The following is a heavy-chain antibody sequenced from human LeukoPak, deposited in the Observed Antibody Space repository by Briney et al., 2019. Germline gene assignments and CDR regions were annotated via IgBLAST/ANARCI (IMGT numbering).Heavy chain of an antibody. V-gene: IGHV4-59*01. CDR3: ARGPEVYSSGWYDHQYFQH. D-gene: IGHD6-19*01. CDR2: IYYSGST. Sequence: SETLSLTCTVSGGSISSYYWSWIRQPPGKGLEWIGYIYYSGSTNYNPSLKSRVTISVDTSKNQFSLKLSSVTAADTAVYYCARGPEVYSSGWYDHQYFQHWGQGTLVTVSS. CDR1: GGSISSYY. J-gene: IGHJ1*01.